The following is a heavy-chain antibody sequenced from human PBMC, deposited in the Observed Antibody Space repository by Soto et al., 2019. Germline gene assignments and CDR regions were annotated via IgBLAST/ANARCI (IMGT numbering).Heavy chain of an antibody. CDR2: IRSKANSYAT. CDR1: GFTFSGSA. J-gene: IGHJ4*02. Sequence: VQLVESGGGLVQPGGSLKLSCAASGFTFSGSAMHWVRQASGKGLEWVGRIRSKANSYATAYAASVKGRFTISRDDSKNTAYLQMNSLKTEDTAVYYCTRPAIAGAGTNYSFDHWGQGTLVTVSS. CDR3: TRPAIAGAGTNYSFDH. D-gene: IGHD6-19*01. V-gene: IGHV3-73*01.